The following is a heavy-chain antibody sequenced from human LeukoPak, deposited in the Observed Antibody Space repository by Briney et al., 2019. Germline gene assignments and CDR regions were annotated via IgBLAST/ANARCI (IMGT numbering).Heavy chain of an antibody. CDR3: ARATGSTYYYDNSGYYLDY. V-gene: IGHV3-7*01. D-gene: IGHD3-22*01. CDR2: IKQDGSEK. CDR1: GFTFSSYW. J-gene: IGHJ4*02. Sequence: GGSLRLSCAASGFTFSSYWMSWVRQAPGKGLEWVANIKQDGSEKYYVDSVEGRFTISRDNAKNSLYLQMNSLRAEDTAVYYCARATGSTYYYDNSGYYLDYWGQGTLVTVSS.